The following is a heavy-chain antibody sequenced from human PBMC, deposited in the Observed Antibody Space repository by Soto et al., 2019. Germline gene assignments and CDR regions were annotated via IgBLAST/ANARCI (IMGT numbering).Heavy chain of an antibody. CDR1: GLTFSSYG. Sequence: GGSLRLSCAASGLTFSSYGIHWVRQAPGKGLEWVAVISYDGSNKYCADSVKGRFTISIDNSKNTLYLQMNSLRAEDTAVYYCAKNGYSYGPLHPYYFDYWGQGTLVTVSS. CDR3: AKNGYSYGPLHPYYFDY. J-gene: IGHJ4*02. V-gene: IGHV3-30*18. D-gene: IGHD5-18*01. CDR2: ISYDGSNK.